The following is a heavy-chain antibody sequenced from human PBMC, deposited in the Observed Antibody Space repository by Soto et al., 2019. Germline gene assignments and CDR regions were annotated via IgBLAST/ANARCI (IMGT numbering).Heavy chain of an antibody. CDR2: IYPGDSDT. CDR3: ASGGGYSYGPRYYYYGMDV. Sequence: GESLKISCXGSGYSFTSYWIGWVRQMPGKGLEWMGIIYPGDSDTRYSPSFQGQVTISADKSISTAYLQWSSLKASDTAMYYCASGGGYSYGPRYYYYGMDVWGQGTTVAVSS. D-gene: IGHD5-18*01. J-gene: IGHJ6*02. CDR1: GYSFTSYW. V-gene: IGHV5-51*01.